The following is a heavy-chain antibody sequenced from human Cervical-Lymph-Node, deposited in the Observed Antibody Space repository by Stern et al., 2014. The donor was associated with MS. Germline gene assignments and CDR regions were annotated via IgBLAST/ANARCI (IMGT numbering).Heavy chain of an antibody. V-gene: IGHV1-18*01. CDR1: GHTTTSYG. J-gene: IGHJ4*02. CDR2: ISAHNGNT. D-gene: IGHD1-1*01. Sequence: VQLVESGAEVKKPGASVKVSCKASGHTTTSYGITWVRQAPGQGLEWMGGISAHNGNTNYEQKFQGRVTMTTDTSTSTAYMELRSLRSDDTAVYFCATFIPTSGTFNWWGQGTLVTVSS. CDR3: ATFIPTSGTFNW.